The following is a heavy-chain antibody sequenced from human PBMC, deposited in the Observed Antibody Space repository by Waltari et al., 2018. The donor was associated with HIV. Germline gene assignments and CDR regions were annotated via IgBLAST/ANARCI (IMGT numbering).Heavy chain of an antibody. V-gene: IGHV3-74*01. CDR2: ISSDGTTT. CDR1: DFPFVPHC. Sequence: EVQLVESWEGLVQPGGSLGPPCAASDFPFVPHCITWVRQAPGKGLVWVSRISSDGTTTSYADSVKGRFTISRDNAKNTLYLQMNSLRAEDTAVYYCTRDLARYNWNDIPLDYWGQGALVTVSS. D-gene: IGHD1-20*01. J-gene: IGHJ4*02. CDR3: TRDLARYNWNDIPLDY.